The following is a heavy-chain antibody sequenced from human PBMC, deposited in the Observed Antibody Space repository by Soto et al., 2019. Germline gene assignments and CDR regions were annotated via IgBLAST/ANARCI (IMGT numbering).Heavy chain of an antibody. J-gene: IGHJ6*03. Sequence: GGSLRLSCAASGFTFSSYAMSWVRQAPGKGLEWVSAISGSGGSTYYADSVKGRFTISRDNSKNTLYLQMNSLRAEETAVYYCAKSITTTVTTQYYYYYYYMDVWGKGTTVTVSS. CDR2: ISGSGGST. D-gene: IGHD4-17*01. V-gene: IGHV3-23*01. CDR1: GFTFSSYA. CDR3: AKSITTTVTTQYYYYYYYMDV.